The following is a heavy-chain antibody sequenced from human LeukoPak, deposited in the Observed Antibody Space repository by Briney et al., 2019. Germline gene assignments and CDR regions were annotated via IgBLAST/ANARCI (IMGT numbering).Heavy chain of an antibody. Sequence: PGRSLRLSCAASGFTFSSYGMHWVRQAPGKGLEWVAVISYDGSNKYYADSVKGRFTISRDNSKNTLYLQMNSLRAEDTAVYYCAKTLFTYSDYYYYYGMDAWGQGTTVTVSS. CDR3: AKTLFTYSDYYYYYGMDA. J-gene: IGHJ6*02. D-gene: IGHD4-11*01. CDR2: ISYDGSNK. V-gene: IGHV3-30*18. CDR1: GFTFSSYG.